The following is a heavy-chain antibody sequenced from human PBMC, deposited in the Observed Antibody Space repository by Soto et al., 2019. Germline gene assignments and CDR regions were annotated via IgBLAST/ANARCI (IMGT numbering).Heavy chain of an antibody. CDR1: GFTFSNYI. V-gene: IGHV3-30-3*01. D-gene: IGHD3-10*01. CDR3: ARDDEDGSYCDLGY. J-gene: IGHJ4*02. Sequence: GGSLRLSCAASGFTFSNYIMHWVRQAPSKGLEWVAMILHDGNNKYYADSVKGRFTISRDNSKDTLYLQMNSLRTEDTAIYYCARDDEDGSYCDLGYWGQGTLVTVSS. CDR2: ILHDGNNK.